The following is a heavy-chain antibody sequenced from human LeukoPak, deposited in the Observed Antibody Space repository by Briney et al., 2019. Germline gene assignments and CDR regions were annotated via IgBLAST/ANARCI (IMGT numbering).Heavy chain of an antibody. V-gene: IGHV1-8*01. D-gene: IGHD3-10*01. CDR2: MNPNSGNS. J-gene: IGHJ3*02. CDR3: ASQFYGSGSFDI. Sequence: ASVKVSCKASGYTFTSYDINWVRQATGQGLEWMGWMNPNSGNSGYAQKFQGRVTMTRNTSISTAYMELSSLRSEDTAVYYCASQFYGSGSFDIWGQGTMVTVSS. CDR1: GYTFTSYD.